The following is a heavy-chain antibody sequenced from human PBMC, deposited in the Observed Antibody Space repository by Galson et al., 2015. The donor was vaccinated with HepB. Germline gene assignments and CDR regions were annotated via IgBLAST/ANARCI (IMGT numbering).Heavy chain of an antibody. CDR3: ARSRAVWVGRYPGFDP. Sequence: ETLSLTCAVYGGSFSGYYWSWIRQPPGKGLEWIGEINHSGSTNYNPSLKSRVTISVDTSKNQFSLKLSSVTAADTAVYYCARSRAVWVGRYPGFDPWGQGTLVTVSS. CDR1: GGSFSGYY. CDR2: INHSGST. J-gene: IGHJ5*02. D-gene: IGHD3-10*01. V-gene: IGHV4-34*01.